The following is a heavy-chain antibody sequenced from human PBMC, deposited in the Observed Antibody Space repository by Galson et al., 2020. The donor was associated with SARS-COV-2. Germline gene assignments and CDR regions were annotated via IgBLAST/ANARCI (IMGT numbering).Heavy chain of an antibody. CDR2: INPQTGDT. CDR1: GYTFAGYY. J-gene: IGHJ3*02. V-gene: IGHV1-2*02. Sequence: ASVKVSCKASGYTFAGYYMHWVRQAPGQGLEYMGWINPQTGDTNYAQMFQGRVTMTRDASIYTAYMEVSRLTFDDTAVYYCARPLDYDDSNGTHSDAFDIWGQGTMVTVSS. D-gene: IGHD3-22*01. CDR3: ARPLDYDDSNGTHSDAFDI.